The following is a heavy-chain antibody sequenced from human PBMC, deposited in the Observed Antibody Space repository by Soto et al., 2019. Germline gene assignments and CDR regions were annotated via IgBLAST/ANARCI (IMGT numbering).Heavy chain of an antibody. D-gene: IGHD6-13*01. CDR1: GFTFSSYG. Sequence: QVQLVESGGGVVQPGRSLRLSCAASGFTFSSYGMHWVRQAPGKGLEWVAVISYDGSNKYYADSVKGRFTISRDNSKNTLYLQMNSLRAEDMAVYYCAKIAAAALNFDYWGQGTLVTVSS. CDR2: ISYDGSNK. J-gene: IGHJ4*02. CDR3: AKIAAAALNFDY. V-gene: IGHV3-30*18.